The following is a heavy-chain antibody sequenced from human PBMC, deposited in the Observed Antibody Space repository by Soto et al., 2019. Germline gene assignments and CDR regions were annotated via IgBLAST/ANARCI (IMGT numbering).Heavy chain of an antibody. CDR2: IYPGDSDA. D-gene: IGHD1-1*01. CDR3: VVQQKLPWVNA. CDR1: GYSFTIYK. V-gene: IGHV5-51*01. Sequence: GESLKISCKGSGYSFTIYKIGWVRQMSGKGLEWMGIIYPGDSDARYSPSFQGQVTISADESITTAYLQWDSLKASDTAIYYCVVQQKLPWVNAWGQGTLVTVSS. J-gene: IGHJ5*02.